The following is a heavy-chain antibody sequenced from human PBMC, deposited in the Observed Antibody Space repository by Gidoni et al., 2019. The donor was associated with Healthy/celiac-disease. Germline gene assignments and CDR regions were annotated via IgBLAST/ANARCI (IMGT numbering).Heavy chain of an antibody. J-gene: IGHJ6*02. Sequence: QVQLVESGGGVVQPGRSLRLSCAACGFPFSSYAMHLVRQAPGQGLEWVAVISYDGSNKYYADSVKGRFTISRDNSKNTLYLQMNSLRAEDTAVYYCARGLYWNAPSYYGMDVWGQGTTVTVSS. CDR2: ISYDGSNK. V-gene: IGHV3-30-3*01. CDR1: GFPFSSYA. D-gene: IGHD2-8*02. CDR3: ARGLYWNAPSYYGMDV.